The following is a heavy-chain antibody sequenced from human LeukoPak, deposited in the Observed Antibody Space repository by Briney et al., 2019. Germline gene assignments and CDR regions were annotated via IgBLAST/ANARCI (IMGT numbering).Heavy chain of an antibody. CDR3: ARHTKNLMVRGVLGIGGLHDY. CDR1: GFTFSSYW. CDR2: INSDGSST. Sequence: PGGSLRLSCAASGFTFSSYWMHWVRQAPGKGLVWVSRINSDGSSTSYADSVKGRFTISRDNAKNTLYLQMNSLRAEDTAVYYCARHTKNLMVRGVLGIGGLHDYWGQGTLVTVSS. J-gene: IGHJ4*02. D-gene: IGHD3-10*01. V-gene: IGHV3-74*01.